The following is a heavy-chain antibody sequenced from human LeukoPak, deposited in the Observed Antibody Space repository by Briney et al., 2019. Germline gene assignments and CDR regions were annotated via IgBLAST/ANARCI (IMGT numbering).Heavy chain of an antibody. CDR3: ARGGYSESFYNPRSYGMDV. J-gene: IGHJ6*02. D-gene: IGHD3-10*01. CDR2: INPNSGGT. CDR1: GYSFTGYY. Sequence: ASVKVSCKASGYSFTGYYMHWVRQAPGQGLEWMGCINPNSGGTDYAQKFQGRVTMTRDTSISTAYMELSRLTSEDTAVYYCARGGYSESFYNPRSYGMDVWGQGTTVIVSS. V-gene: IGHV1-2*02.